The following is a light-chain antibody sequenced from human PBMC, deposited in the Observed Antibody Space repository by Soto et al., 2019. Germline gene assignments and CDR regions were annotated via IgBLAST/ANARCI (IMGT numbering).Light chain of an antibody. CDR1: QGISSY. V-gene: IGKV1-9*01. CDR3: QQYNSSFYT. CDR2: AAS. J-gene: IGKJ2*01. Sequence: IQLTQSPSSLSASVGDRVTITCRASQGISSYLAWYQQKPGKAPKLLIYAASTLQSEVPSRFSGSGSGTDFTLTISSLQPEDFATYYCQQYNSSFYTFGRGTTLEIK.